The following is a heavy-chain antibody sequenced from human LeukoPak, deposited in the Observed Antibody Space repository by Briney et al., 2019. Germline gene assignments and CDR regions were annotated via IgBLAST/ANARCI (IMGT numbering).Heavy chain of an antibody. D-gene: IGHD2-21*02. CDR3: ASDCGGDCYSGIENYFDY. V-gene: IGHV4-39*01. J-gene: IGHJ4*02. CDR2: IYYSGRT. Sequence: PSETLSLTRTFSVGSLSSSSYYWGWIRQPPGKGLEWIGSIYYSGRTYYNPSLKSRVTISVDTSKNQFSLKLSSVTAADTAVYYCASDCGGDCYSGIENYFDYWGQGTLVTVSS. CDR1: VGSLSSSSYY.